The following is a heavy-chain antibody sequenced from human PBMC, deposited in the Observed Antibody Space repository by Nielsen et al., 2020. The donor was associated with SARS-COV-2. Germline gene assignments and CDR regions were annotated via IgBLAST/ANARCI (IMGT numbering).Heavy chain of an antibody. Sequence: GESLKISCAASGFTFSSYSMNWVRQAPGKGLEWVSSISSSSSYIYYADSVKGRFTISRDNSKNSLYLQMNSLRTEDTALYYCAKDSEYSSSPGYYYYGMDVWGQGTTVTVSS. J-gene: IGHJ6*02. CDR2: ISSSSSYI. D-gene: IGHD6-6*01. V-gene: IGHV3-21*04. CDR3: AKDSEYSSSPGYYYYGMDV. CDR1: GFTFSSYS.